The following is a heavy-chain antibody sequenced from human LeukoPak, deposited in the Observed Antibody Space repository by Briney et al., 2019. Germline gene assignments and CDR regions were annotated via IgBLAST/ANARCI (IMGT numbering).Heavy chain of an antibody. CDR3: ARGLRLPSRSAPAVPHV. D-gene: IGHD2-2*01. Sequence: SETLSPTCAVYGGSFSDYYWNWSRQPPGGGVGWVGEINHSGTTNYNPSVKSRVTISVDTSKNQFSLRLSAVTAADTAVYHCARGLRLPSRSAPAVPHVWAKGTTVTVSA. V-gene: IGHV4-34*01. CDR1: GGSFSDYY. CDR2: INHSGTT. J-gene: IGHJ6*04.